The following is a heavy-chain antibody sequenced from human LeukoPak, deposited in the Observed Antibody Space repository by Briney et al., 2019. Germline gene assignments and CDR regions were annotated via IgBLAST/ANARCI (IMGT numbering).Heavy chain of an antibody. CDR2: MNPNSGNT. J-gene: IGHJ3*02. Sequence: ASVKVSCKASGYTFTSYDINWVRQATGQGLEWMGWMNPNSGNTGYAQKFQGRVTITRNTSISTAYMELSSLRSEDTAVYYCARDLAVAYSDYDLHAFDIWGQGTMVTVSS. CDR1: GYTFTSYD. V-gene: IGHV1-8*03. D-gene: IGHD5-12*01. CDR3: ARDLAVAYSDYDLHAFDI.